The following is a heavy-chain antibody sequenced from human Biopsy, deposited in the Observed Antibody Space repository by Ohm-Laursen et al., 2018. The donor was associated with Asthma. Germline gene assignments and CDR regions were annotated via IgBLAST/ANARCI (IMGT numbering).Heavy chain of an antibody. CDR3: AREQQLGNFDY. CDR1: GLSLSKTGMR. D-gene: IGHD6-13*01. Sequence: PTQTLTLTCTLFGLSLSKTGMRVSWIRQPPGKALEWLARIDWDDDKFYSASLKTRLAISKDTSKNQVVLTMTTMDPVDTATYYCAREQQLGNFDYWGQGTLVTVSS. J-gene: IGHJ4*02. V-gene: IGHV2-70*04. CDR2: IDWDDDK.